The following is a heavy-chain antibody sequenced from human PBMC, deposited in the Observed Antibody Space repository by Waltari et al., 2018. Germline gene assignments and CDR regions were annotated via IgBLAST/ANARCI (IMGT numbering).Heavy chain of an antibody. Sequence: EVQLVESGGGLVQPGGSLRLSCAASGFTFSNYAMSWVRQAPGKGLERVEASSMAGKTYYGDSVTGRVTIARGDSRDTLYLQMHSLRAEDTALYYCARDVEGVTATKYYYGMDVWGQGTTVTVSS. V-gene: IGHV3-23*04. CDR2: SSMAGKT. CDR1: GFTFSNYA. CDR3: ARDVEGVTATKYYYGMDV. J-gene: IGHJ6*02. D-gene: IGHD4-4*01.